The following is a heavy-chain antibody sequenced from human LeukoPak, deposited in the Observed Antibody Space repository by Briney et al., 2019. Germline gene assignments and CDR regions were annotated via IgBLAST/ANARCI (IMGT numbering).Heavy chain of an antibody. V-gene: IGHV3-15*01. CDR3: TTDPGTGVRGY. D-gene: IGHD3-10*01. J-gene: IGHJ4*02. CDR1: GFTFPNAW. Sequence: GGSLRLSCAASGFTFPNAWVNWVRQAPGKGLEWVGHIKSKGNGGTIDYAAPVKGRFTISGDDSKNTVYRQMNSLEIEDTAVYFCTTDPGTGVRGYWGQGTLVTVSS. CDR2: IKSKGNGGTI.